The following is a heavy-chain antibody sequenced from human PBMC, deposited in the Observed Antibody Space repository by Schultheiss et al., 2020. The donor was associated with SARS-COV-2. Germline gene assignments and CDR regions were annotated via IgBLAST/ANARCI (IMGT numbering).Heavy chain of an antibody. CDR3: ASRRWLQGDY. Sequence: GESLKISCAASGFTFSSYAMSWVRQAPGKGLEWVSAISGSGGSTYYADSVKGRFTISRDNSKNTVYLQMNSLRAEDTAEYYCASRRWLQGDYWGQGTLVTVSS. D-gene: IGHD5-24*01. CDR1: GFTFSSYA. CDR2: ISGSGGST. J-gene: IGHJ4*02. V-gene: IGHV3-23*01.